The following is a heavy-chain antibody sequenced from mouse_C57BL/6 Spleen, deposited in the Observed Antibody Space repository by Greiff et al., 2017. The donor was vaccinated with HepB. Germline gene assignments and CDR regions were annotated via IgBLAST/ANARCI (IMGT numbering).Heavy chain of an antibody. J-gene: IGHJ2*01. CDR2: IDPANGNT. V-gene: IGHV14-3*01. CDR1: GFNIKNTY. D-gene: IGHD2-4*01. Sequence: VQLKESVAELVRPGASVKLSCTASGFNIKNTYMHWVKQRPEQGLEWIGRIDPANGNTKYAPKFQGKATITADTSSNTAYLQLSSLTSEDTAIYYCARDGDYDVRGLDYWGQGTTLTVSS. CDR3: ARDGDYDVRGLDY.